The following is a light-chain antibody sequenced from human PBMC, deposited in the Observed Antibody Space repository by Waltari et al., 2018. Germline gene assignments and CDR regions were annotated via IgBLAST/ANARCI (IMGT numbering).Light chain of an antibody. Sequence: DIRVTQSPSSLSSSVGDQVTITCQAPQDNYNDLDWYQQKPGKAPKLLIYDAFNLETGVPSRFSGSGSGTHFTLTISSLQPEDAATYYCQQYDSLPLSFGGGTKVDIK. J-gene: IGKJ4*01. V-gene: IGKV1-33*01. CDR3: QQYDSLPLS. CDR2: DAF. CDR1: QDNYND.